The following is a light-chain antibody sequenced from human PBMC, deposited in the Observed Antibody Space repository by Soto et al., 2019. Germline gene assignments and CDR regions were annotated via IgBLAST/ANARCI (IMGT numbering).Light chain of an antibody. CDR2: NAD. Sequence: DIQMTQSPSTLSSSVGDRFTITCRASQDINRWLACYQQKPGKAPKILIYNADTLESGVPSRFSGSGYGTEFILTISSLQPDDFATYYCQQFSLYWAFGQGTKVDIK. CDR3: QQFSLYWA. J-gene: IGKJ1*01. CDR1: QDINRW. V-gene: IGKV1-5*01.